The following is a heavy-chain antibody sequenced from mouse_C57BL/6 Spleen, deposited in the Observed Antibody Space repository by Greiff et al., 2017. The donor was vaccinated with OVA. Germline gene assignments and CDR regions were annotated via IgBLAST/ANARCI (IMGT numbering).Heavy chain of an antibody. CDR1: GYTFTDYN. CDR2: INPNNGGT. Sequence: VQLQQSGPELVKPGASVKIPCKASGYTFTDYNMDWVKQSHGKSLEWIGDINPNNGGTIYNQKFKGKATLTVDKSSSTAYMELRSLTSEDTAVYYCARRVYSNYVWFAYWGQGTLVTVSA. V-gene: IGHV1-18*01. D-gene: IGHD2-5*01. CDR3: ARRVYSNYVWFAY. J-gene: IGHJ3*01.